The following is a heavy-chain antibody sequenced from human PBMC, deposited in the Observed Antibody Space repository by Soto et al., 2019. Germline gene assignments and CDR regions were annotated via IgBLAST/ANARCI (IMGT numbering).Heavy chain of an antibody. V-gene: IGHV3-66*01. CDR1: GFTVSSNY. D-gene: IGHD5-18*01. J-gene: IGHJ4*02. CDR3: ASPMVNCGYDY. Sequence: GSLRLSCAASGFTVSSNYLSWVRQAPGKGLEWVSVIYSGGSTYYADSVKGRFTISRDNSKNTLYLQMNSLRAEDTAVYYCASPMVNCGYDYWGQGTLVTVSS. CDR2: IYSGGST.